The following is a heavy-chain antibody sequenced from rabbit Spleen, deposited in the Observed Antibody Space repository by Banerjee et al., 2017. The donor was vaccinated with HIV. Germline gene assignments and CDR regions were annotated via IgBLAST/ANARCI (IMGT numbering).Heavy chain of an antibody. CDR2: IYTGNGKT. CDR3: ARDNGSGDYIDVYFDL. V-gene: IGHV1S45*01. D-gene: IGHD1-1*01. Sequence: QQQLEESGGGLVKPGGTLTLTCKASGFSFSRGYDMCWVRQAPGKGLEWIGCIYTGNGKTYYASWAKGRFTISKSSSTTVTLQMTSLTAADTATYFCARDNGSGDYIDVYFDLWGQGTLVTVS. J-gene: IGHJ4*01. CDR1: GFSFSRGYD.